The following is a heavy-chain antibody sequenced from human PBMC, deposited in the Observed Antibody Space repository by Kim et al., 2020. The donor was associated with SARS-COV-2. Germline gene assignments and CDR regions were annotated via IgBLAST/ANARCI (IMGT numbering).Heavy chain of an antibody. J-gene: IGHJ4*02. CDR3: ARRGGNFDY. CDR2: REK. D-gene: IGHD3-16*01. V-gene: IGHV3-7*01. Sequence: REKFYGDSGKGRLTISRGNAKNSLYVQMNSLRVEDTAVYYCARRGGNFDYWGQGTLVTVSS.